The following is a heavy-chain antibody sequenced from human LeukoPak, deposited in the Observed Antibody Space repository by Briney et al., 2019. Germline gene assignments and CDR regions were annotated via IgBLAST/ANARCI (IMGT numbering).Heavy chain of an antibody. Sequence: GESLRLSYAASGFTFRNYGMHWVRQAPGRGLEWVAVISSDGNYKYYADSVKGRFTISRDNSKDTLYLEMNNLGAEDTAVYYCAKSAGPISTTARHLDSWGQGTLVTVSS. CDR2: ISSDGNYK. V-gene: IGHV3-30*18. CDR1: GFTFRNYG. D-gene: IGHD5/OR15-5a*01. J-gene: IGHJ4*02. CDR3: AKSAGPISTTARHLDS.